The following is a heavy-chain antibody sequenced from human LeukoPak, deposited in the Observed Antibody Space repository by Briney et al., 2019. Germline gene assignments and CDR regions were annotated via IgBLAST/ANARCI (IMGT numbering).Heavy chain of an antibody. D-gene: IGHD3-10*01. Sequence: ASVKVSCKASGYTFTGYYMHWVRQAPGQGLEWMGWISAYNGNTNYAQKLRGRVTMTTDTSTSTAYMGLRSLRSDDTAVYYCAREGGSGSYYPAFDIWGQGTMVTVSS. CDR2: ISAYNGNT. CDR1: GYTFTGYY. CDR3: AREGGSGSYYPAFDI. V-gene: IGHV1-18*04. J-gene: IGHJ3*02.